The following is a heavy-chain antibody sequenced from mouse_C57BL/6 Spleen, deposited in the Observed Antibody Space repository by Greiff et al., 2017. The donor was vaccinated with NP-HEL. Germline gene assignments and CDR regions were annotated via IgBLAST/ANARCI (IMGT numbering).Heavy chain of an antibody. V-gene: IGHV1-53*01. CDR1: GYTFTSYW. D-gene: IGHD1-1*01. CDR2: INPSNGGT. CDR3: AMAVITTGDYAMDY. J-gene: IGHJ4*01. Sequence: QVQLQQPGTELVKPGASVKLSCKASGYTFTSYWMHWVKQRPGQGLEWIGNINPSNGGTNYNEKFKSKATLTVDKSSSTAYMQRSSLPSEDSAVYYWAMAVITTGDYAMDYWGQGTSVTVSP.